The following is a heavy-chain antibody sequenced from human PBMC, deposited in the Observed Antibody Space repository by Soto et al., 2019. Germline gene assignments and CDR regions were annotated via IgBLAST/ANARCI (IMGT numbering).Heavy chain of an antibody. CDR2: ISAYNGNT. D-gene: IGHD3-3*01. CDR3: AMRWSVCFGVVTDGNYYYGRDV. J-gene: IGHJ6*02. V-gene: IGHV1-18*04. Sequence: ASVKVSCKASGYTFTSYGISWVRQAPGQGLEWMGWISAYNGNTNYAQKLQGSVTMTTDTSTSTAYMELRSLRSDDTAVYYCAMRWSVCFGVVTDGNYYYGRDVGARGSTVAVYS. CDR1: GYTFTSYG.